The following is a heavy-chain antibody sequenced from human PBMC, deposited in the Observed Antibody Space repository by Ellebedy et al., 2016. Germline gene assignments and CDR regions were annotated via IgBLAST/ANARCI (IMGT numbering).Heavy chain of an antibody. CDR3: ARGWGDGYKYPLDY. J-gene: IGHJ4*02. CDR1: GSATTPSH. Sequence: SETLSLXXTVSGSATTPSHCRFIRQQPWKGLEWIGYFNYSGSTNYNPSLKSRVTISIDTSKNQFSLKLSSVTAADTAVYYGARGWGDGYKYPLDYWGQGTLVTVS. CDR2: FNYSGST. D-gene: IGHD5-24*01. V-gene: IGHV4-59*01.